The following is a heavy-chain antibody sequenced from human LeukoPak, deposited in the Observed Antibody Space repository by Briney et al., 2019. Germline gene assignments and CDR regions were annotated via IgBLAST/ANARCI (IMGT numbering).Heavy chain of an antibody. J-gene: IGHJ4*02. CDR1: GFTFTNYA. D-gene: IGHD6-13*01. CDR3: AKVGGSSSWYSFDY. CDR2: IWYDGSNE. V-gene: IGHV3-33*06. Sequence: GGSLRLSCAASGFTFTNYAMNWVRQAPGKRLEWVAIIWYDGSNEQYADSVKGRFTISRDNSKNTLYLQMNSLRAEDTALYYCAKVGGSSSWYSFDYWGQGTLVTVSS.